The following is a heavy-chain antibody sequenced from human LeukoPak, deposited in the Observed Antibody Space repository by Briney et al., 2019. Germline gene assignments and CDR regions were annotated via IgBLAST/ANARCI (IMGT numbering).Heavy chain of an antibody. D-gene: IGHD6-13*01. CDR2: IYYSGST. CDR3: ARYVRRRAAAVYFDY. V-gene: IGHV4-59*08. J-gene: IGHJ4*02. Sequence: SETLSLTCTVSGGSISSYYWSWIRQPPGKGLEWIGYIYYSGSTNYNPSLKSRVTISVDTSKNQFSLKLSSVTAADTAVYYCARYVRRRAAAVYFDYWGQGTLVTVSS. CDR1: GGSISSYY.